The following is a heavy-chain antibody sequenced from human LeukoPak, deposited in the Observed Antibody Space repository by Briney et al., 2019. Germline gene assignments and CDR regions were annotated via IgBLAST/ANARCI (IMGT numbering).Heavy chain of an antibody. D-gene: IGHD6-19*01. CDR1: GFTFRSNY. Sequence: GGSLRLSCAASGFTFRSNYMSWVRQAPGKGLEWVSLIYSGGDTYYSDSLKGRFTISRDNSKNTLYLQMNSLRAEDTAVYYCARDFWNSSGWYGVDYWGQGTLVTVSS. CDR2: IYSGGDT. V-gene: IGHV3-66*01. J-gene: IGHJ4*02. CDR3: ARDFWNSSGWYGVDY.